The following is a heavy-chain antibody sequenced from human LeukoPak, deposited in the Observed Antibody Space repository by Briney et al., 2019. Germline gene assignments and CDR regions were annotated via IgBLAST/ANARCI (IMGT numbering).Heavy chain of an antibody. J-gene: IGHJ4*02. CDR1: GFTVSGDY. CDR2: IYADFDNT. Sequence: GGSLRLSCAASGFTVSGDYMSWVRQAPGKRLEWVSVIYADFDNTDYADSVKGRFTISRDNSKNTLYLHMNSLRVDDSATYYCARALNRDIGAFEYWGQGALVTVSS. D-gene: IGHD4/OR15-4a*01. CDR3: ARALNRDIGAFEY. V-gene: IGHV3-53*01.